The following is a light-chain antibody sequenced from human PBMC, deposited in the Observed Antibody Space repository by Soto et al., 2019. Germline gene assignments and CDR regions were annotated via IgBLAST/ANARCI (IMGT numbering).Light chain of an antibody. CDR3: QQYNNGPRWT. Sequence: EIVPTKTPATLTVSPRERASLYCMASQSVGSNLAWYRQTPGQVPRLLMYDASTRATGIPARFSGSGSGTEFTLTISSLQSEDFAVYYCQQYNNGPRWTFGLGTKVDIK. J-gene: IGKJ1*01. CDR2: DAS. CDR1: QSVGSN. V-gene: IGKV3-15*01.